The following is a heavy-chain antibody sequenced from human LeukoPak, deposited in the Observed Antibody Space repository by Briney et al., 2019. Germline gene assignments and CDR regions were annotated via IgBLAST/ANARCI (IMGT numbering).Heavy chain of an antibody. CDR1: GFKFEEFS. J-gene: IGHJ4*02. CDR2: ISWDGQMS. V-gene: IGHV3-43*01. CDR3: AKLSGSGTFYAYLDS. Sequence: PGGSLRLSCAAAGFKFEEFSMTWVRQVPGKAPEWVSLISWDGQMSFYADSVRGRFTVSRDNSRDSVYLQMTGLTTEDTAFYYCAKLSGSGTFYAYLDSWGQGTLVTVS. D-gene: IGHD3-10*01.